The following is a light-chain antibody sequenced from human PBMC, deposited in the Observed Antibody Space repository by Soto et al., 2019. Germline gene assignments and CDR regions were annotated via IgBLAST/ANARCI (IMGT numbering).Light chain of an antibody. J-gene: IGKJ1*01. Sequence: MTESPSTLSVSVRNRVTIAFRASQTISSWLAWYQQKPGKAPKLLIYKASTLKSGVPSRFSGSGSGTEFTLTISSLQPDDFATYYCQHYNSYSEAFGQGTKV. CDR1: QTISSW. CDR3: QHYNSYSEA. CDR2: KAS. V-gene: IGKV1-5*03.